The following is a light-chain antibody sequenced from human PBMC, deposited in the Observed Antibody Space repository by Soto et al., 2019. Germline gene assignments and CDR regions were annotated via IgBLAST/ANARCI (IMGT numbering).Light chain of an antibody. J-gene: IGLJ1*01. CDR1: SSNIGAGYD. CDR2: GNS. Sequence: QSALTQPTSVSGAPGQRVTISCTGSSSNIGAGYDVHWYQQLPGTAPKLLIYGNSNRPSGVPDRFSGSKSGTSASLAITGFQAEDEADYYCQSSASRLSGSYVFGTGTKLPVL. CDR3: QSSASRLSGSYV. V-gene: IGLV1-40*01.